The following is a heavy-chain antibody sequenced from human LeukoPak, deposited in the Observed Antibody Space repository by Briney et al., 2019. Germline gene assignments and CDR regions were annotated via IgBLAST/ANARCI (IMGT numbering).Heavy chain of an antibody. CDR1: GGSISNSNYY. J-gene: IGHJ4*02. D-gene: IGHD5-24*01. Sequence: SETLSLTCTVSGGSISNSNYYWGWVRQPPGTGLEWIGTIYYSGNTYYTPSLKSRVTISVDTSKNQFSLRLGSVTAADTAVYFCMRHEEEDGYNAKPFDFWGQGTLVTVSS. CDR3: MRHEEEDGYNAKPFDF. V-gene: IGHV4-39*01. CDR2: IYYSGNT.